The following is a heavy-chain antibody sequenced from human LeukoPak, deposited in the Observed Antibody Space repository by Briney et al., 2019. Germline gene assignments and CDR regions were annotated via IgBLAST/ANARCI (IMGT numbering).Heavy chain of an antibody. CDR2: ISSGGSI. J-gene: IGHJ4*02. D-gene: IGHD1-26*01. V-gene: IGHV3-48*03. CDR3: ARGGGRWELPPDY. Sequence: PGGSLRLPCVASGFTFSTYEMNWVRQAPGKGLEWVSYISSGGSIYQADSLKGRFTISRDNAKNSLYLQMNSLRVEDTAVYYCARGGGRWELPPDYWGQGTLVTVSS. CDR1: GFTFSTYE.